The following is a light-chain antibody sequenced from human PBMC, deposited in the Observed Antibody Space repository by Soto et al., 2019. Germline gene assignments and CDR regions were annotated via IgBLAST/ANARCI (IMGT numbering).Light chain of an antibody. CDR2: DAS. CDR3: QQRSNWPPIT. Sequence: EIELTQSPATLSLSPGERATLSCRASQSVSSYLAWYQQTPGQAPRLLIYDASNRATGIPARFSGSGSGTDFTLTISSLEPEDFAVYYCQQRSNWPPITFGQGTRLEI. V-gene: IGKV3-11*01. J-gene: IGKJ5*01. CDR1: QSVSSY.